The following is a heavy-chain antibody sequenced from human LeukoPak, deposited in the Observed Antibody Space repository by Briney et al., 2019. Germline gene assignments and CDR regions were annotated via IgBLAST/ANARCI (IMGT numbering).Heavy chain of an antibody. CDR2: ISNSGGTM. D-gene: IGHD1-26*01. Sequence: ESGGSLRLSSGISGFTFRSYEMHWVRQAPGKGLEWISYISNSGGTMYYAHSVEGRFTISRDNGKNSLYLQMNDLRGEDTAVYYCARAAWDLLSARLDSWGQGSLVTVSS. CDR3: ARAAWDLLSARLDS. J-gene: IGHJ4*02. CDR1: GFTFRSYE. V-gene: IGHV3-48*03.